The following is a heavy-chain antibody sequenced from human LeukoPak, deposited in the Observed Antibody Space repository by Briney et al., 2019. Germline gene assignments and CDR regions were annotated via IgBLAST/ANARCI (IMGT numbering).Heavy chain of an antibody. CDR1: GGTFSSYA. D-gene: IGHD3-22*01. V-gene: IGHV1-69*04. CDR3: ASSPHYYDSSGPDYYYYYGMDV. J-gene: IGHJ6*02. CDR2: IIPILGIA. Sequence: GASVKVSCKASGGTFSSYAIIWVRQAPGQGLEWMGRIIPILGIANYAQKFQGRVTITADKSTSTAYMELSSLRSEDTAVYYCASSPHYYDSSGPDYYYYYGMDVWGQGTTVTVSS.